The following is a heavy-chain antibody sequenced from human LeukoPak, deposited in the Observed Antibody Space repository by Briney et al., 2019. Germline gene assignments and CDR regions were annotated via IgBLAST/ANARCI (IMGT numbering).Heavy chain of an antibody. J-gene: IGHJ4*02. CDR2: ISGSGGST. D-gene: IGHD3-10*01. CDR1: GFTFSSYD. V-gene: IGHV3-23*01. CDR3: AKSKDRWFGEPHSYYFDY. Sequence: PGGSLRLSCAASGFTFSSYDMSWVRQAPGKGLEWVSAISGSGGSTYYADSVKGRFTISRDNSKNTLYLQMNSLRAEDTAVYYCAKSKDRWFGEPHSYYFDYWGQGTLVTVSS.